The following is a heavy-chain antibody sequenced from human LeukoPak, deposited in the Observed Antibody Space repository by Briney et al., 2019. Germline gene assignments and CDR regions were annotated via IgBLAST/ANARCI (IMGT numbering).Heavy chain of an antibody. J-gene: IGHJ4*02. V-gene: IGHV3-30-3*01. Sequence: PGGSLRLSCAASRFTFSNYAMHWVRQAPGKGLEWVAVISYDGSNKYYADSVKGRFTISRDISKNTLYLQMNSLRAEDTAVYYCARDRTGDGYNQGRVFDYWGQGTLVTVSS. D-gene: IGHD5-24*01. CDR1: RFTFSNYA. CDR3: ARDRTGDGYNQGRVFDY. CDR2: ISYDGSNK.